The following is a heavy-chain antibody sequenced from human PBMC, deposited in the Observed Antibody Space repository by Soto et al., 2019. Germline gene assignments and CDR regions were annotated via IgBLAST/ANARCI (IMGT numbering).Heavy chain of an antibody. CDR1: GGTFSNYA. D-gene: IGHD1-26*01. Sequence: SVKVSCKTSGGTFSNYAISWVRQAPGQGLEWMGGIIPIFGTTNYAQKFQGRVTITADKSTSTAYMGLSSLISEDTAVYYCARCHYLTRTGGGKYYFDSWGQGTLVTVSS. CDR2: IIPIFGTT. J-gene: IGHJ4*02. V-gene: IGHV1-69*06. CDR3: ARCHYLTRTGGGKYYFDS.